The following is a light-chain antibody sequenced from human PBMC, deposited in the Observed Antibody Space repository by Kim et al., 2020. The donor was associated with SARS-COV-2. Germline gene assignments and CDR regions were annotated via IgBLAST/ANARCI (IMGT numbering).Light chain of an antibody. Sequence: GGAVTLSCGSSSGAVASGHYPYWFQQKPGQAPRTLIDDTDNKHAWTPARFSGSLLRGKAALTLSGAQAEDEAEYYCMLSYGGAPWVFGGGTQLTVL. CDR1: SGAVASGHY. CDR3: MLSYGGAPWV. V-gene: IGLV7-46*01. CDR2: DTD. J-gene: IGLJ3*02.